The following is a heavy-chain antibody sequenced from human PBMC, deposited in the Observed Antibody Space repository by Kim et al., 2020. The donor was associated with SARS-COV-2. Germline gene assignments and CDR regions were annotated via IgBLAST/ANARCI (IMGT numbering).Heavy chain of an antibody. D-gene: IGHD3-10*01. CDR3: ARAGGTITMVRGVTIYYFYGMDV. Sequence: SETLSLTCTVSGGSISSGGYYWSWIRQHPGKGLEWIGYIYYSGSTYYNPSLKSRVTISVDTSKNQFSLKLSSVTAADTAVYYCARAGGTITMVRGVTIYYFYGMDVWGQGTTVTVSS. CDR1: GGSISSGGYY. J-gene: IGHJ6*02. V-gene: IGHV4-31*03. CDR2: IYYSGST.